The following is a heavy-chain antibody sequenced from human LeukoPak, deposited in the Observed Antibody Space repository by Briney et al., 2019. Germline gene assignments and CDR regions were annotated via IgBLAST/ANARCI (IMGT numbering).Heavy chain of an antibody. J-gene: IGHJ6*02. Sequence: GGSLRLSCAASGFTFSSYAMHWVRQAPGKGLEWVAVISYDGSNKYYADSVKGRFTISRDSSKNTLYLQMNSLRAEDTAVYYCASPPYLGSGSGAGDYYYGMDVWGQGTTVTVSS. CDR2: ISYDGSNK. D-gene: IGHD6-19*01. CDR1: GFTFSSYA. V-gene: IGHV3-30*04. CDR3: ASPPYLGSGSGAGDYYYGMDV.